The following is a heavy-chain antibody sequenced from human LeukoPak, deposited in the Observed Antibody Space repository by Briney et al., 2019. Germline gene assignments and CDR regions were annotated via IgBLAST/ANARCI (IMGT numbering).Heavy chain of an antibody. CDR2: IYTSGST. J-gene: IGHJ4*02. D-gene: IGHD2-8*02. V-gene: IGHV4-61*02. CDR3: ATYTTTTGGLDY. Sequence: PSETLSLTCTVSGGSISSGFYYWSWIRQPAGKGLEWIGRIYTSGSTNYNPSLKSRVTMSVDTSKNQFSLNLTSVTAADAAVYYCATYTTTTGGLDYWGQGTLVTVSS. CDR1: GGSISSGFYY.